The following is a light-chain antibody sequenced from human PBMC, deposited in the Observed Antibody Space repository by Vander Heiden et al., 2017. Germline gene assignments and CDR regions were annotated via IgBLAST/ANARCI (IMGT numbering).Light chain of an antibody. Sequence: EIVMTQSPATLSVSPGERATLSCGATQSVSSNLAWYQQKPGQAPRLLIYGASTRATGIPARFSGSGSGTEFTLTISSLQSEDFAVYYCHQDNNWPRTFGQGTKVDFK. CDR2: GAS. CDR3: HQDNNWPRT. V-gene: IGKV3D-15*01. J-gene: IGKJ1*01. CDR1: QSVSSN.